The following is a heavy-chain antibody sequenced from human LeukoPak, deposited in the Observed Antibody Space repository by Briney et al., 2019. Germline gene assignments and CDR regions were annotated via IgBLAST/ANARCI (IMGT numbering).Heavy chain of an antibody. CDR2: ISGGSSSTI. J-gene: IGHJ4*02. CDR1: GFTFSSYE. CDR3: ARGGAGGGFDY. D-gene: IGHD1-26*01. Sequence: GGSLRLSCAASGFTFSSYEMNWVRQGPGKGLEWVSYISGGSSSTIFYADSVKGRITISRDNAKNSLYLQMNSLRDEDTAVYYCARGGAGGGFDYWGQGTLVTVSS. V-gene: IGHV3-48*03.